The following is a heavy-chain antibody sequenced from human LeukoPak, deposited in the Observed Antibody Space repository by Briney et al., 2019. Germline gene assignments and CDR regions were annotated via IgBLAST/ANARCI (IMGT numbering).Heavy chain of an antibody. CDR2: INTDGSTT. Sequence: GGSLRLSCAASGFTFSSYWMHWVRQAPGKGLVWVSRINTDGSTTNYADSVKGRFTVSRDNSKNTLYLQMKSLRAEDTAVYYCVSQSYSGSDNYYFHYWGQGTLVAVSS. J-gene: IGHJ4*02. CDR3: VSQSYSGSDNYYFHY. CDR1: GFTFSSYW. D-gene: IGHD1-26*01. V-gene: IGHV3-74*01.